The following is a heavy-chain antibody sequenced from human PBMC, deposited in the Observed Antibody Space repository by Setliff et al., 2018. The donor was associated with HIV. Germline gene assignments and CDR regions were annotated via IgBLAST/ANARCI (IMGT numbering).Heavy chain of an antibody. Sequence: SETLSLTCTVSGGSISSGDYFLSWIRQAPGKGLEWIGCIYYSGSAYYNPSPQSRVTISIDTSNNQFSLSLRSVTAADTAIYYCAKDIHGWHFDLWGRGTLVTVSS. CDR2: IYYSGSA. D-gene: IGHD2-15*01. J-gene: IGHJ2*01. CDR1: GGSISSGDYF. V-gene: IGHV4-30-4*08. CDR3: AKDIHGWHFDL.